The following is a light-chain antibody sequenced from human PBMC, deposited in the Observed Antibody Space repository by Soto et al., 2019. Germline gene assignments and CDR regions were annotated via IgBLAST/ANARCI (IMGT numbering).Light chain of an antibody. CDR1: SSDVGGYNY. CDR2: EVS. CDR3: SSYTSSSTLV. Sequence: QSALTQPASVSGSPGQSITISCTGTSSDVGGYNYVSWYQQHPGKAPKLMIYEVSNRPSGVSNRFSGSKSGNTASLTISGVQAEGEADYYCSSYTSSSTLVFGGGTKVTVL. J-gene: IGLJ2*01. V-gene: IGLV2-14*01.